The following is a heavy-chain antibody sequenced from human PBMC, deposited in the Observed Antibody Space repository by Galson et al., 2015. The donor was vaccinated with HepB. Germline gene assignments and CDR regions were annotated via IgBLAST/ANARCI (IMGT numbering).Heavy chain of an antibody. D-gene: IGHD4-23*01. Sequence: SLRLSCAASGFTFSSYAMHWVRQAPGKGLEWVAVISYDGSNKYYADSVKGRFTISRDNSKNTLYLQMNSLRAEDTAVYYCARGDYGGTGGWYFDLWGRGTLSLSPQ. V-gene: IGHV3-30-3*01. CDR1: GFTFSSYA. CDR2: ISYDGSNK. CDR3: ARGDYGGTGGWYFDL. J-gene: IGHJ2*01.